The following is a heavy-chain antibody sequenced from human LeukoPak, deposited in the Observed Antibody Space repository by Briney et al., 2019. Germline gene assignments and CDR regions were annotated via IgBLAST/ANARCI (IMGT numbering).Heavy chain of an antibody. CDR1: GFTLSDYY. V-gene: IGHV3-11*04. D-gene: IGHD3-10*01. J-gene: IGHJ4*02. Sequence: GGSLRLSCAASGFTLSDYYMNWIRQAPGKGLEWISFISSSGSTKYYADSVKGRFSISRDTTKNSLYLQMNSLRAEDTAVYYCARERTPKHYYGSGNLDRYFDHWGQGTLVTVSS. CDR3: ARERTPKHYYGSGNLDRYFDH. CDR2: ISSSGSTK.